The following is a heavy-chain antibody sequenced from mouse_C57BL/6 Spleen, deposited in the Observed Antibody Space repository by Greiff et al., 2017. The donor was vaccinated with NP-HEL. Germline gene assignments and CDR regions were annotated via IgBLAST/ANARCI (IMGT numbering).Heavy chain of an antibody. D-gene: IGHD1-1*01. V-gene: IGHV1-76*01. Sequence: QVQLQQSGAELVRPGASVKLSCKASGYTFTDYYINWVKQRPGQGLEWIARIYPGSGNTYYNEKFKGKATLTAEKSSSTAYMQLSSLTSEDSAVYFCARDYCSRGDYFDYWGQGTTLTVSS. J-gene: IGHJ2*01. CDR3: ARDYCSRGDYFDY. CDR1: GYTFTDYY. CDR2: IYPGSGNT.